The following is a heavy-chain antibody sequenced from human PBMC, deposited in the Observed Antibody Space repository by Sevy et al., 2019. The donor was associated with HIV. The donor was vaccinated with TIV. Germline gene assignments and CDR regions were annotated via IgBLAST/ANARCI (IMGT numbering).Heavy chain of an antibody. CDR1: GFTFSTYS. D-gene: IGHD2-8*02. CDR2: VSSSSTYI. J-gene: IGHJ6*02. CDR3: APDLCTGGVCPRWGYYYYGMDV. Sequence: GGSLRLSCAASGFTFSTYSMNWVRQAPGKGLEWISSVSSSSTYIYYAESVKGRFTISRDNAKNSLNLQMNSLRVEDTAVYYCAPDLCTGGVCPRWGYYYYGMDVWGQGTTVTVSS. V-gene: IGHV3-21*01.